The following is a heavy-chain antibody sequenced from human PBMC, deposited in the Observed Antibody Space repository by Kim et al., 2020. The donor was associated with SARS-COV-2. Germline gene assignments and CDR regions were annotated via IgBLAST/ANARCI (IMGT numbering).Heavy chain of an antibody. Sequence: NTKYSQKFQGRVTITRDTSAGTAYMELSSLRSEDTAVYYCARGVSGNLDYWGQGTLVTVSS. CDR2: NT. V-gene: IGHV1-3*01. D-gene: IGHD6-6*01. CDR3: ARGVSGNLDY. J-gene: IGHJ4*02.